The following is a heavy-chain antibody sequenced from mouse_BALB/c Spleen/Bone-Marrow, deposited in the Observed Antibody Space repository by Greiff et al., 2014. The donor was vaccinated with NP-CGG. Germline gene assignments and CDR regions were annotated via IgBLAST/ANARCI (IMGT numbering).Heavy chain of an antibody. CDR3: ARGRDYDVFSY. CDR1: GYTFTSYW. CDR2: IDPYDSET. V-gene: IGHV1-74*04. J-gene: IGHJ3*01. D-gene: IGHD2-4*01. Sequence: VHLVESGAELVRPGASVKLSCKASGYTFTSYWMNWVKQRPEQGLEWIGRIDPYDSETHYNQKFKDKAILTADKSSSTAYMQLSSLTSEDSAVYYCARGRDYDVFSYWGQGTLVTVSA.